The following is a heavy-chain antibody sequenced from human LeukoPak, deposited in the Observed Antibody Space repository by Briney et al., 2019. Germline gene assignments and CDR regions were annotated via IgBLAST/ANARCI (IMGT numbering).Heavy chain of an antibody. CDR3: AKDATRTVGVMSFEYYFDY. CDR1: GFTFDDHA. J-gene: IGHJ4*02. CDR2: ISWNSGNI. D-gene: IGHD1-26*01. Sequence: GGSLRLSCAASGFTFDDHAMHWVRQAPGKGLEWVSGISWNSGNIGYADSVKGRFTISRDNAKNSLYLQVNSLRTEDTALYFCAKDATRTVGVMSFEYYFDYWGQGTLVTVSS. V-gene: IGHV3-9*01.